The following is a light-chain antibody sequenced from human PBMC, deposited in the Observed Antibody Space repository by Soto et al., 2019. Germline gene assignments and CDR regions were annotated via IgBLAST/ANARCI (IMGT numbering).Light chain of an antibody. CDR2: DNN. J-gene: IGLJ1*01. Sequence: SVLAHPPSVSAAPGQKVSISCSGTSANIGNNYVSWYQQLPETAPRHLIYDNNKRPSGIPDRFSGSKSGTSATLDITGLQTGDEADYYCGTWDSSLGAYVFGAGTKVTVL. CDR3: GTWDSSLGAYV. V-gene: IGLV1-51*01. CDR1: SANIGNNY.